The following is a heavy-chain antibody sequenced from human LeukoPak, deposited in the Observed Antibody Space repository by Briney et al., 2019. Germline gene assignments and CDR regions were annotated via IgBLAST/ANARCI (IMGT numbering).Heavy chain of an antibody. Sequence: PSETLSLTCTVSGGSISSYYWRWIRQPAGKGLEWIGRIYTSGSTNYNPSLKSRVTMSVDTPKNQFSLNLTSLTAGDPAGFYCAGDAPDNTAAWDIGMDVWGKGTTVTVSS. V-gene: IGHV4-4*07. CDR3: AGDAPDNTAAWDIGMDV. CDR2: IYTSGST. D-gene: IGHD2-15*01. J-gene: IGHJ6*03. CDR1: GGSISSYY.